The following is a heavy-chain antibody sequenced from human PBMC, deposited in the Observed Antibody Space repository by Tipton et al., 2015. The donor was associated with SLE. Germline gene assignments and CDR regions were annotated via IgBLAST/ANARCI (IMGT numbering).Heavy chain of an antibody. J-gene: IGHJ5*02. V-gene: IGHV4-34*01. Sequence: TLSLTCAVYGGSFSGYYWSWIRQPPGKGLEWIGEINHSGSTNYNPSLKSRVTISVDTSKNQFSLKLSSVTAADTAAYYCARGVVVAAGWFDPWGQGTLVTVSS. D-gene: IGHD2-15*01. CDR1: GGSFSGYY. CDR3: ARGVVVAAGWFDP. CDR2: INHSGST.